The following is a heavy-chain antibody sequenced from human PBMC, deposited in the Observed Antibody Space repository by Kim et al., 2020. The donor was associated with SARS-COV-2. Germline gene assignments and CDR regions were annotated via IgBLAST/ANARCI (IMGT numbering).Heavy chain of an antibody. CDR2: ISWDGGST. Sequence: GGSLRLSCAASGFTFDDYAMHWVRQAPGKGLEWVSLISWDGGSTYYADSVKGRFTISRDNSKNSLYLQMNSLRAEDTALYYCAKDVPGIAAAGHGRFDYWGQGTLVTVSS. D-gene: IGHD6-13*01. V-gene: IGHV3-43D*03. J-gene: IGHJ4*02. CDR1: GFTFDDYA. CDR3: AKDVPGIAAAGHGRFDY.